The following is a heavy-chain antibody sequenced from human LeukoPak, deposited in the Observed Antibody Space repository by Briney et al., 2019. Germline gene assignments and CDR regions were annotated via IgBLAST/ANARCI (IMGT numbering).Heavy chain of an antibody. D-gene: IGHD6-13*01. V-gene: IGHV5-51*01. Sequence: GESLQISCKGSGYSFTSYWIGWVRQMPGKGLEWMGIIYPGDSDTRYSPSFQGQVTISADKSISTPYLQWSSLKASDTAMYYCARRPYSSSWDGDAFDIWGQGTMVTVSS. CDR1: GYSFTSYW. CDR2: IYPGDSDT. CDR3: ARRPYSSSWDGDAFDI. J-gene: IGHJ3*02.